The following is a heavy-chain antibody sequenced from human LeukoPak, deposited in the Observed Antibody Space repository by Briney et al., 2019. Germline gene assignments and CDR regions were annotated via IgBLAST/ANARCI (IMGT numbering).Heavy chain of an antibody. CDR3: ATVTLLYYYYGMDV. D-gene: IGHD2-15*01. J-gene: IGHJ6*02. Sequence: GASVKVSCKVSGYTLTELSMHWVRQAPGKGLEWMGGFDPEDGETIYAQKFQGRVTMTEDTSTDTAYMELGSLRSEDTAVYYCATVTLLYYYYGMDVWGQGTTVTVSS. CDR1: GYTLTELS. V-gene: IGHV1-24*01. CDR2: FDPEDGET.